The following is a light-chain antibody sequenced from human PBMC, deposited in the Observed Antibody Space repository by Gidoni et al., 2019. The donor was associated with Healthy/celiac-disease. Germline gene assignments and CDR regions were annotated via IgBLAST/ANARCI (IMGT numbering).Light chain of an antibody. CDR1: QVISSA. J-gene: IGKJ4*01. CDR3: QKFNSYPLT. V-gene: IGKV1-13*02. CDR2: DAS. Sequence: AIQFTQSPSSLSASVGDRVTITFRASQVISSALAWYQQKPGKAPKLLIYDASSLESGVPSRFSGSGSGTDFTLTISSLQTEDLETYYCQKFNSYPLTLGGGTKVEIK.